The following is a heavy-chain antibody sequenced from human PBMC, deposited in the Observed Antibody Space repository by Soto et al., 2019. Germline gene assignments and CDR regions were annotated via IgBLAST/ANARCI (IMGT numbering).Heavy chain of an antibody. V-gene: IGHV3-30*18. CDR2: ISYDGSNK. D-gene: IGHD3-22*01. CDR1: GFTFSSYG. J-gene: IGHJ4*02. Sequence: GGSLRLSCAASGFTFSSYGMHWVRQAPGKGLEWVAVISYDGSNKYYADSVKGRFTISRDNSKNTLYLQMNSLRAEDTAVYYCAEDYDSSGPDYWGQGTLVTVPS. CDR3: AEDYDSSGPDY.